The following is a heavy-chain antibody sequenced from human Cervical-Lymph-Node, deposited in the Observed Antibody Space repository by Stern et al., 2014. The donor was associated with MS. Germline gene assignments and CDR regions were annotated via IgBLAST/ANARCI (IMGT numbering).Heavy chain of an antibody. J-gene: IGHJ6*02. CDR1: GGTFSTYA. Sequence: VQLVESGAEVKKPGSSVKVSCKASGGTFSTYAISWVRQAPGQGLEWMGNIIPIFGTTHFARNFQAGLRITADESTGQAFMERSSWRSGDTAVYSGAGGERGPWFGDDYYYSSGMPAWGQGPRSPSP. D-gene: IGHD3-10*01. V-gene: IGHV1-69*18. CDR2: IIPIFGTT. CDR3: AGGERGPWFGDDYYYSSGMPA.